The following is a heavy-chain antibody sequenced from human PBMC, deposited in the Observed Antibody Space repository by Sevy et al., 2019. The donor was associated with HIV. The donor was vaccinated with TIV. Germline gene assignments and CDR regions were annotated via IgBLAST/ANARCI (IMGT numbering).Heavy chain of an antibody. D-gene: IGHD6-19*01. CDR1: GYSFTSSW. CDR2: IYTTDSDA. CDR3: ARRGASGGWYHFDY. V-gene: IGHV5-51*01. J-gene: IGHJ4*02. Sequence: GESLKISCKASGYSFTSSWIGWVRQMPGKGLESMGIIYTTDSDARYSPSFEGQVTISVDKSISTAYLQWSSLKASDTAMYYCARRGASGGWYHFDYWGQGTLITVSS.